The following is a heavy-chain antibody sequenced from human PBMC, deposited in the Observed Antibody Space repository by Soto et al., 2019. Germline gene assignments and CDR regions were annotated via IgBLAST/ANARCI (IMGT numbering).Heavy chain of an antibody. Sequence: SETLSLTCTVSGGSVSNSNYYWGWIRQSPGKGLELIGSVYYRGRSYSKSSVKSRVTISVDTSKNQFSLNLNSVTASDTAVYFCVSQRTSVLTQAYFDYWGPGALVTVSS. CDR1: GGSVSNSNYY. D-gene: IGHD2-8*01. CDR3: VSQRTSVLTQAYFDY. J-gene: IGHJ4*02. CDR2: VYYRGRS. V-gene: IGHV4-39*01.